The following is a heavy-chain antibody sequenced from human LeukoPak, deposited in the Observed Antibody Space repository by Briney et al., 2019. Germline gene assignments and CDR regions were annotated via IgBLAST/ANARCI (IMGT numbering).Heavy chain of an antibody. CDR1: GFTFSSYG. J-gene: IGHJ4*02. CDR3: VRVAVGEYHFDH. D-gene: IGHD6-19*01. CDR2: INPDGRTI. V-gene: IGHV3-74*01. Sequence: GGSLRLSCAASGFTFSSYGMHWVRQAPGKGLVWVSRINPDGRTISYADSVKDRFTISRDNAKNTLYLQMNSLRAEDTAVYYCVRVAVGEYHFDHWGQGTLVTVSS.